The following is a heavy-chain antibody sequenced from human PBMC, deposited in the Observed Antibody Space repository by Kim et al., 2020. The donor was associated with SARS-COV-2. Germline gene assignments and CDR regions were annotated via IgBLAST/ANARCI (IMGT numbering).Heavy chain of an antibody. D-gene: IGHD3-10*01. CDR1: GYSFTTYW. CDR2: IYPGDSDT. J-gene: IGHJ4*02. Sequence: GESLKISCKGSGYSFTTYWIAWVRQMPGKGLEWMGIIYPGDSDTTYSPSFQGQVTISADKSISTAYLQWRSLKASDTAMYYCARAPGRSGGYFDYWGREPWSPSP. V-gene: IGHV5-51*01. CDR3: ARAPGRSGGYFDY.